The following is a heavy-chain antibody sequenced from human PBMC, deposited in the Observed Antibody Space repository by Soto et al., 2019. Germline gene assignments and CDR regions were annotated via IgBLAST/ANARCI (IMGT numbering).Heavy chain of an antibody. CDR3: TRKYCGGDCVFDA. CDR1: GYKFTNYY. Sequence: QVQLVQSGAEVKKPGASVKISCKASGYKFTNYYLQWVRQAPGQGLEWMGIINPYGHSTTYAQQFPGRLTMTSATSSKTVFMELNPLRSEDSSLYFCTRKYCGGDCVFDAWGQRTLVTVSS. D-gene: IGHD2-21*02. J-gene: IGHJ4*02. CDR2: INPYGHST. V-gene: IGHV1-46*01.